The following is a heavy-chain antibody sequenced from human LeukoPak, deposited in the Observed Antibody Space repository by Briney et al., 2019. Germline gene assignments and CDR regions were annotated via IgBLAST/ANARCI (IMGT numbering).Heavy chain of an antibody. Sequence: QPGGSLRLSCAASGFTFSNFWMHWVRQAPGKGLVRVSHINRDGGSTSYADSVKGRFTISRDNAKNTLYLQMNSLRVEDTAVYYCARDAPGDRGFDYWGQGTLVTVSS. J-gene: IGHJ4*02. D-gene: IGHD7-27*01. CDR1: GFTFSNFW. V-gene: IGHV3-74*01. CDR2: INRDGGST. CDR3: ARDAPGDRGFDY.